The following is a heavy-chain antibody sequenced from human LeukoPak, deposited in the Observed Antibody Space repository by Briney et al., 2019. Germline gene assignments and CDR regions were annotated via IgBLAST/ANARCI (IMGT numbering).Heavy chain of an antibody. CDR2: ISSSSTYI. D-gene: IGHD3-10*01. CDR3: ATFGCNGDCDY. Sequence: PGGSLRLSCAASGFTFSTYAMTWVRQAPGKGLEWVSSISSSSTYIFYADSVKGRFTISRDNTKNTMFLQMNSLRAEDTAVYYCATFGCNGDCDYWGQGTLVTVSS. V-gene: IGHV3-21*04. J-gene: IGHJ4*02. CDR1: GFTFSTYA.